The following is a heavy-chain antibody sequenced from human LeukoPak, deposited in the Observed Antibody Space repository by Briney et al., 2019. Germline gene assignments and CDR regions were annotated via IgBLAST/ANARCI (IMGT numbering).Heavy chain of an antibody. CDR3: ARADITMIVVVTNHYFDY. D-gene: IGHD3-22*01. V-gene: IGHV1-8*01. CDR1: GYTFTSYD. Sequence: ASVKVSCKASGYTFTSYDINWVRQATGQGLEWMGWMNPNSGNTGYAQKFQGRVTMTRNTSISTAYMELSSLRSEDTAVYYCARADITMIVVVTNHYFDYWGQGTLVTVSS. J-gene: IGHJ4*02. CDR2: MNPNSGNT.